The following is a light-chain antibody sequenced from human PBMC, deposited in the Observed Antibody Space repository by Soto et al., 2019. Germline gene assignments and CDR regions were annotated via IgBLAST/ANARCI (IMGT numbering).Light chain of an antibody. V-gene: IGLV2-8*01. CDR3: RSFVAGNKYRV. J-gene: IGLJ3*02. CDR2: EVT. Sequence: SALTQPPSASGSPGRSVTISCTGTSSDVGGYDYVSWFQQHPGKAPKLIIYEVTKRPSGVPDRFSASKSGNTASLTVSGLQAEDEADYYCRSFVAGNKYRVFGGGTKLTVL. CDR1: SSDVGGYDY.